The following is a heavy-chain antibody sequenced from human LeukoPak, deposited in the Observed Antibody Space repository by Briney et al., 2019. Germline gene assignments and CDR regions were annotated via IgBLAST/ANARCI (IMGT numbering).Heavy chain of an antibody. CDR1: GFTFTDYA. J-gene: IGHJ4*02. CDR2: ISASGSTT. V-gene: IGHV3-23*01. Sequence: GGSLTLSCAASGFTFTDYAMGWVRQAPGQGLEWASTISASGSTTYYADSVRGRFTISRDNSKNTLSLQMSSLRAEDTAVYYCAKARTPYNSGFDYWGQGTLVAVSS. CDR3: AKARTPYNSGFDY. D-gene: IGHD6-19*01.